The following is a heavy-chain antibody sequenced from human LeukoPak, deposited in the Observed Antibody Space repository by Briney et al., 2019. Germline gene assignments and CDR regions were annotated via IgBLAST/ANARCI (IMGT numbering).Heavy chain of an antibody. CDR1: GGSIRSYY. J-gene: IGHJ6*02. V-gene: IGHV4-59*12. Sequence: SETLSLTCTVSGGSIRSYYWSWIRQSPGKGLEWIGYIYYSGSTNYNPSLKSRVTISVDRSKNQFSLKLSSVTAADTAVYYCARGYYYDSSGYYPPYYYYYGMDVWGQGTTVTVSS. D-gene: IGHD3-22*01. CDR2: IYYSGST. CDR3: ARGYYYDSSGYYPPYYYYYGMDV.